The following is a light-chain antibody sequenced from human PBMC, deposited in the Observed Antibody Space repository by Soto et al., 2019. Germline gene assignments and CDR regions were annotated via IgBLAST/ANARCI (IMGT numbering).Light chain of an antibody. J-gene: IGLJ2*01. CDR2: TNN. CDR1: SSNIGSNS. V-gene: IGLV1-44*01. CDR3: AAWDDSLDGHVV. Sequence: QSVLTQPPSASGTPGQRVAISCSGGSSNIGSNSVSWYQQLPGTAPKLLIYTNNVRPSGVPDRFSGSKSGTSASLAISGLHSDDEADYYCAAWDDSLDGHVVFGGGTKLTVL.